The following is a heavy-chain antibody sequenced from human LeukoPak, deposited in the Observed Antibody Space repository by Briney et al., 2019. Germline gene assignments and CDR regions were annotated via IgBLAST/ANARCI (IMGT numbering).Heavy chain of an antibody. V-gene: IGHV4-59*01. CDR1: GGSINSYY. Sequence: SETLSLTCTVSGGSINSYYWNWIRQPPGKGLEWIGYIYYSGGTNYNPSFKSRVTIAVDTSKNQFSLKLSSVTAADTAVYYCARRAAAVGTYYMDVWGKGTTVTASS. CDR3: ARRAAAVGTYYMDV. CDR2: IYYSGGT. D-gene: IGHD6-13*01. J-gene: IGHJ6*03.